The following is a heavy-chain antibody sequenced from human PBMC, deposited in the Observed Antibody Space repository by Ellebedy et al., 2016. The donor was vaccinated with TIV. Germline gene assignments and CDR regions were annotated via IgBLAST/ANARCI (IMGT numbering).Heavy chain of an antibody. Sequence: SETLSLXXTVSGGSISSYYWSWIRQPPGKGLEWIGYIYYSGSTNYNPSLKSRVTISVDTSKNQFSLKLSSVTAADTAVYYCARATKESAFDIWGQGTMVTVSS. CDR2: IYYSGST. CDR3: ARATKESAFDI. J-gene: IGHJ3*02. V-gene: IGHV4-59*01. CDR1: GGSISSYY.